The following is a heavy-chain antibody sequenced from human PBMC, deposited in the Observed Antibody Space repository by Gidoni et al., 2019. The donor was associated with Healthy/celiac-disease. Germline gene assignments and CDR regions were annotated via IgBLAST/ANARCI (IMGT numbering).Heavy chain of an antibody. CDR2: ISGSGGST. J-gene: IGHJ4*02. CDR1: GFTFSSDA. CDR3: AKGSREFDY. Sequence: EVQLLESGVGLVQPGGSLRLSCAASGFTFSSDAMSWVRQAPGNGLEWVSAISGSGGSTYYADSVKGQFTISRDNSKNTLYLQMNSLRAEDTAVYYCAKGSREFDYWGQGTLVTVSS. D-gene: IGHD1-26*01. V-gene: IGHV3-23*01.